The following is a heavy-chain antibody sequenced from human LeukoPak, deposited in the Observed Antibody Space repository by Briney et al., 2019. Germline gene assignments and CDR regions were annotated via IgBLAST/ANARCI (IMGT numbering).Heavy chain of an antibody. CDR2: IIPIFGKA. D-gene: IGHD3-3*01. CDR3: ARDRTIFGVVLEVQDAFDI. CDR1: GGTFSSYA. J-gene: IGHJ3*02. V-gene: IGHV1-69*05. Sequence: SVKVSCKASGGTFSSYAISWVRQAPGQGLEWMGRIIPIFGKANYAQKFQGRVTITTDASTSTAYMELSSLRSEDTAVYYCARDRTIFGVVLEVQDAFDIWGQGTMVTVSS.